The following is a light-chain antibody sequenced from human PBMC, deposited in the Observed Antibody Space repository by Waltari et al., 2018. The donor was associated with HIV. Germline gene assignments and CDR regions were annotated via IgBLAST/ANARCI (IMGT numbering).Light chain of an antibody. V-gene: IGLV7-46*01. CDR1: TGRVTTTHY. J-gene: IGLJ3*02. CDR3: LLSFHTVRV. CDR2: DGD. Sequence: QAVVTQAPSLSVPPGGTVTFTCASFTGRVTTTHYPAWIQQEAGQSPRTLIYDGDKRHPLTPGRCAGSIAEGKAAFTPTGAQPEDEATYHCLLSFHTVRVFGGGT.